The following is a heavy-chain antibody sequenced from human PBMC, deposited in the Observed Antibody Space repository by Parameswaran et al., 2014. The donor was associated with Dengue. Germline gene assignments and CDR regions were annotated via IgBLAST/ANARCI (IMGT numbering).Heavy chain of an antibody. Sequence: WIRQPPGKALEWLALIDWDDDKYYSTSLKTRLTISKDTSKNQVVLTMTNMDPVDTATYYCARRNRGNHFDYWGQGTLVTVSS. CDR3: ARRNRGNHFDY. J-gene: IGHJ4*02. CDR2: IDWDDDK. D-gene: IGHD1-14*01. V-gene: IGHV2-70*01.